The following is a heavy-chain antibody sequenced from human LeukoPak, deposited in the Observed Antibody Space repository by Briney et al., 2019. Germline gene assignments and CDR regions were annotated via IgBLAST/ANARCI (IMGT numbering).Heavy chain of an antibody. J-gene: IGHJ5*02. CDR2: IGTGGDT. V-gene: IGHV3-47*02. D-gene: IGHD3-9*01. Sequence: GGSLRLSCAASGFAFSSYVLHWVRRAPGKGPEWVSAIGTGGDTYYADSVMGRFTISRDNDKKSLYLQMNSLIAEDMAVYYCARVSRYFDWLLPNWFDPWGQGTLVTVSS. CDR3: ARVSRYFDWLLPNWFDP. CDR1: GFAFSSYV.